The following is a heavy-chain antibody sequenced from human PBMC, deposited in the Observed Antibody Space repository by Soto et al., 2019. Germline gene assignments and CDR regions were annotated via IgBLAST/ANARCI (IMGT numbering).Heavy chain of an antibody. V-gene: IGHV4-31*03. CDR1: GGSISSGGYY. D-gene: IGHD3-10*01. CDR3: AGASGGSGSYYNLYYYYYGMDV. J-gene: IGHJ6*02. CDR2: IYYSRST. Sequence: SETLSLTCTVSGGSISSGGYYWSWIRQHPGKGLEWIGYIYYSRSTYYNPSLKSRVTISVDTSKNQFSLKLSSVTAADTAVYYCAGASGGSGSYYNLYYYYYGMDVWGQGTTVTVSS.